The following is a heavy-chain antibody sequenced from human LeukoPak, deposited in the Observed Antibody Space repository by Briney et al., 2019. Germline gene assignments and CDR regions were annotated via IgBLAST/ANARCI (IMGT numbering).Heavy chain of an antibody. D-gene: IGHD1-14*01. CDR3: ARASTTFDD. V-gene: IGHV4-59*01. CDR2: VSDGGRT. CDR1: GGSITSYY. J-gene: IGHJ4*02. Sequence: SETLSLTCSVSGGSITSYYWSWLRQPPGKGLEWIGHVSDGGRTNYSPSLRSRVSISIDTSKNQFSLKLNSVTAADTAVYFCARASTTFDDWGQGTLVTVSS.